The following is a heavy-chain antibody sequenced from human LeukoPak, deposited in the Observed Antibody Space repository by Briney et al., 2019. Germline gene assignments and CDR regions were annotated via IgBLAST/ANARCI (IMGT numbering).Heavy chain of an antibody. V-gene: IGHV3-15*01. Sequence: GGSLRLSCAASGFTFSNAWMSWVRQAPGKGLEWVGRIKSKTDGGTTDYAAPVKGRFTISRDDSKNTLYLQMNSLKTEDTAVYYCTAHRSSGSYYRDYWGQGTLVTVSS. CDR2: IKSKTDGGTT. CDR1: GFTFSNAW. J-gene: IGHJ4*02. CDR3: TAHRSSGSYYRDY. D-gene: IGHD1-26*01.